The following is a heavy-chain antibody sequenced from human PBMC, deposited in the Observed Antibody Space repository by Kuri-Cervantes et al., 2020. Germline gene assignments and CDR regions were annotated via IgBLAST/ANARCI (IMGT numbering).Heavy chain of an antibody. CDR3: ALGSGWSFDY. V-gene: IGHV4-30-4*03. CDR2: IYYSGST. CDR1: GGSISSGDYY. J-gene: IGHJ4*02. D-gene: IGHD6-19*01. Sequence: LRLSCTVSGGSISSGDYYWSWIRQPPGKGLEWIGYIYYSGSTNYNPSLKSRVTISVDTSKNQFSLKLSSVTAADTAVYYFALGSGWSFDYWGQGTLVTVSS.